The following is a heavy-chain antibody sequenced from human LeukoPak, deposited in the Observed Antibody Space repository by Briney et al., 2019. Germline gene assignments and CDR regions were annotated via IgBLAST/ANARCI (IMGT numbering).Heavy chain of an antibody. Sequence: PGGPLRLSCEASGFTFRDYHMTWIRQAPGKGLEWVSYISNGRDTIYYVNSVKGRFTISRDNTLNSLFLQMNSLGAEDTAVYFCARLIQVPPPVMWDQYFYYYMDVWGDGTTVTVSS. V-gene: IGHV3-11*04. CDR2: ISNGRDTI. D-gene: IGHD1-26*01. CDR3: ARLIQVPPPVMWDQYFYYYMDV. J-gene: IGHJ6*03. CDR1: GFTFRDYH.